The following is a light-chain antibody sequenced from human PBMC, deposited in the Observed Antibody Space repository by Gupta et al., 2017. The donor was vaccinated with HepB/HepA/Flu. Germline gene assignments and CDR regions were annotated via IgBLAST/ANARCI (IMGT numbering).Light chain of an antibody. V-gene: IGLV1-47*01. Sequence: SVLTQPPSASVTPGQRVTIACSGSSSNLGSNYVYWYQQRPGTAPKVLIYGSDQRYSGVPERFSGSKYGTAAALAISGLRAEEEADYYCAAWDDSLSGPVFGTGTKVTVL. CDR1: SSNLGSNY. CDR2: GSD. J-gene: IGLJ1*01. CDR3: AAWDDSLSGPV.